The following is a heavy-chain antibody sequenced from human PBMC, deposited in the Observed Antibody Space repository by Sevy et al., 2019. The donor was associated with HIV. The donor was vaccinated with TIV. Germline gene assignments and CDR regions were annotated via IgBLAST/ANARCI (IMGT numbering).Heavy chain of an antibody. J-gene: IGHJ6*02. CDR2: ISAYNGNT. CDR3: ARDLCCYYYYGMDV. Sequence: ASVKVSCKASGYTFTSYGISWVRQAPGQGLEWMGWISAYNGNTNYAQKLQGRVTMTTDTSTSTAYMELRSLRSDDTAVYYCARDLCCYYYYGMDVWGQGTTVTVSS. CDR1: GYTFTSYG. V-gene: IGHV1-18*01. D-gene: IGHD2-21*01.